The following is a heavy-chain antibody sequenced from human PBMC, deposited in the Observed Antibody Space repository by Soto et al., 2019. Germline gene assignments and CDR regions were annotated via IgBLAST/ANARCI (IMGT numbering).Heavy chain of an antibody. CDR2: IYYSGST. V-gene: IGHV4-59*12. CDR3: ARWWSGSRQGFDP. J-gene: IGHJ5*02. CDR1: GGSISSYY. D-gene: IGHD3-3*01. Sequence: SDTLSLTCTVSGGSISSYYWSWIRQPPGKGLEWIGYIYYSGSTNYNPSLKSRVTISVDTSKNQFSLKLSSVTAADTAVYYCARWWSGSRQGFDPWGQGTLVTVSS.